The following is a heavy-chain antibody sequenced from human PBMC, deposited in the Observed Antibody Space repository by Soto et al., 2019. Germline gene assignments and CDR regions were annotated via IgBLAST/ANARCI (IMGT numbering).Heavy chain of an antibody. J-gene: IGHJ3*02. V-gene: IGHV1-46*01. Sequence: VRDACKASVYTFTSYYMHWVRQAPGQGLEWMGIINPSGGSTSYAQKFQGRVTMTRDTSTSKVYMELSSLRSEDTAVYYCARAYILTGYYDAFDIWGQGTLVTVS. CDR2: INPSGGST. CDR3: ARAYILTGYYDAFDI. D-gene: IGHD3-9*01. CDR1: VYTFTSYY.